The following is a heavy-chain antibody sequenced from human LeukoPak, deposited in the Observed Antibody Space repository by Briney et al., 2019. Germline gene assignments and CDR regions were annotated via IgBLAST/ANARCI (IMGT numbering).Heavy chain of an antibody. CDR3: ARDRRYYDSSGYYKGFDY. Sequence: GGSLRLSCAASGFTFSSYWMSWVRQAPGKGLEWVANIKQDGSEKYYVDSVKGRFTISRDNAKNSLYLQMNSLRAEDTAVYYRARDRRYYDSSGYYKGFDYWGQGTLVTVSS. J-gene: IGHJ4*02. D-gene: IGHD3-22*01. CDR1: GFTFSSYW. V-gene: IGHV3-7*01. CDR2: IKQDGSEK.